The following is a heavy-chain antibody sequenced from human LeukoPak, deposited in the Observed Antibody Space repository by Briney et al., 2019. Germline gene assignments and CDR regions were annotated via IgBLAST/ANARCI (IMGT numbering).Heavy chain of an antibody. Sequence: SQTLSLTCTVSGGSISSGDYYWSWIRQPPGKGLEWIGYIYYSGTTNYNPSLKSRVTISVDTSKNQFSLKLSSVAAADTAVYYCARDSTPYGHSGYWGQGTLVTVSP. V-gene: IGHV4-61*08. J-gene: IGHJ4*02. CDR2: IYYSGTT. CDR3: ARDSTPYGHSGY. D-gene: IGHD4-17*01. CDR1: GGSISSGDYY.